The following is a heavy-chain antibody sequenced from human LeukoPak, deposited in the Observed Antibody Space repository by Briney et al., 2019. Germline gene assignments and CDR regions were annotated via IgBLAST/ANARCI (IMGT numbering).Heavy chain of an antibody. CDR3: ARGTQVRGVIIRA. Sequence: SETLSLTCAVYGGSFSGYYWSWIRQPPGKRLEWIGEIHHSGSTNYNPSLKSRVTISVDTSKNQFSLKLSSVTAADTAVYYCARGTQVRGVIIRAWGQGTLVTVSS. J-gene: IGHJ5*02. CDR1: GGSFSGYY. CDR2: IHHSGST. D-gene: IGHD3-10*01. V-gene: IGHV4-34*01.